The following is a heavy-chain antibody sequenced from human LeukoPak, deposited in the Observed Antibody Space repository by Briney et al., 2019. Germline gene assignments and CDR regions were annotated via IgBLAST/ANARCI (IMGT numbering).Heavy chain of an antibody. CDR2: INHSGST. CDR1: GGSFSGYY. Sequence: SETLSLTCAVYGGSFSGYYGSWIRQPPGKGLEWIGEINHSGSTNYNPSLTGRVSISVDTSKNQFSLTVSSVTAADTAVYYCARKNRALRAHYYYYGMDVWGQGTTVTVSS. V-gene: IGHV4-34*01. CDR3: ARKNRALRAHYYYYGMDV. D-gene: IGHD1-14*01. J-gene: IGHJ6*02.